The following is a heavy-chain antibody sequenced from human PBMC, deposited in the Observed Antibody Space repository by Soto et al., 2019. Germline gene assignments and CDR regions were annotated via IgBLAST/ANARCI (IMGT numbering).Heavy chain of an antibody. Sequence: EVQLVESGGGLVQPGGSLRLSCAVSGITVSSNHMTWVRQAPGKGLEWVSEIYTDGTTYYADSVKGRFIISRDNSKNTLYLQMNSLRAEDTAVYSCARDAAVTGTGLDYWGQGILVTVSS. CDR3: ARDAAVTGTGLDY. D-gene: IGHD6-19*01. CDR1: GITVSSNH. V-gene: IGHV3-66*01. J-gene: IGHJ4*02. CDR2: IYTDGTT.